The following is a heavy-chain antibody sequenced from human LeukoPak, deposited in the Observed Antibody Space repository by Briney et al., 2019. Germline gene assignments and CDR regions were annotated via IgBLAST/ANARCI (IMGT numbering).Heavy chain of an antibody. D-gene: IGHD6-13*01. Sequence: PWGSLRLSCAASGFTFNNYAMNWVRQAPGKGLEWVANIKQDGSEKYYVDSVKGRFTISRDNAKNSLFLQMNSLRAEDTGVYYCARDGLYSSSWYNWFDPWGQGTLVTVSS. CDR3: ARDGLYSSSWYNWFDP. J-gene: IGHJ5*02. CDR2: IKQDGSEK. V-gene: IGHV3-7*01. CDR1: GFTFNNYA.